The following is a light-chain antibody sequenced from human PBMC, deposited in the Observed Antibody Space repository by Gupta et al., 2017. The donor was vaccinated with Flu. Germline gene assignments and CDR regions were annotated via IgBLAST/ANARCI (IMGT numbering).Light chain of an antibody. Sequence: DIQMTQSPSTVSASVGDRVTITCRASQGIGSWVTWYQQKPGKAPKVLIHAASSLEVGVPSRVSGGGYGTDFTLTISSLQPEDFATYFCLQADSFPLTFGGGTKVEMK. CDR2: AAS. CDR3: LQADSFPLT. J-gene: IGKJ4*01. V-gene: IGKV1-12*01. CDR1: QGIGSW.